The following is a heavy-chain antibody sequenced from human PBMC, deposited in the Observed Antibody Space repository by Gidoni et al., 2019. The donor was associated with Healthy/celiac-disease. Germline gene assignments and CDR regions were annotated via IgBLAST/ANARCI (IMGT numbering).Heavy chain of an antibody. Sequence: QVQLVQSGAEGKQPGSSVEVSCKASGGTFSSYAIRWVRPAPGQGLEWMGGIIPILGTANYAQKFQGRVTITADKSTSTAYMELSSLRSEDTAVYYCARVGVDTAMVWYFDYWGQGTLVTVSS. J-gene: IGHJ4*02. CDR3: ARVGVDTAMVWYFDY. D-gene: IGHD5-18*01. CDR1: GGTFSSYA. CDR2: IIPILGTA. V-gene: IGHV1-69*06.